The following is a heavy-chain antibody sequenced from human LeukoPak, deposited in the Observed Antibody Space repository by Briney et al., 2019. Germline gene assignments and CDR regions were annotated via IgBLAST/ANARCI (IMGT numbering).Heavy chain of an antibody. J-gene: IGHJ3*02. V-gene: IGHV1-69*13. CDR1: GGTFSSYA. CDR3: ARERGNSARAFDI. D-gene: IGHD4-23*01. Sequence: SVKVSCKASGGTFSSYAISWVRQAPGQGLEWMGGIIPIFGTANYAQKFQGRVTITADESTSTAYMELSSLRSEDTAVYYCARERGNSARAFDIWGQGTMVTVSS. CDR2: IIPIFGTA.